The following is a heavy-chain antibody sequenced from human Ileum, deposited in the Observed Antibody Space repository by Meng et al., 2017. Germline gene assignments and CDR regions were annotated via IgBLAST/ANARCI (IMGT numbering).Heavy chain of an antibody. Sequence: GGSLRLSCAASGFTFNTYSMTWVCQAPGKGLEWVSIISDNSNYIYYADSVKGRFTISRDNAKSSLYLQMNSLRAEDTAVYYCARSKPPDYYYGMDVWGQGTTVTVSS. J-gene: IGHJ6*02. D-gene: IGHD1-14*01. CDR3: ARSKPPDYYYGMDV. CDR1: GFTFNTYS. CDR2: ISDNSNYI. V-gene: IGHV3-21*01.